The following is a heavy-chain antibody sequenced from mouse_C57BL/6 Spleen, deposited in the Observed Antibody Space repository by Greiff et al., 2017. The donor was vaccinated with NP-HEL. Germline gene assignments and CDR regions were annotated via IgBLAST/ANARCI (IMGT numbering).Heavy chain of an antibody. CDR2: ISDGGSYT. CDR3: ARDGGFITTVVAEAMDY. Sequence: EVKLVESGGGLVKPGGSLKLSCAASGFTFSSYAMSWVRQTPEKRLEWVATISDGGSYTYYPDNVKGRFTISRDNAKNNLYLQMSHLKSEDTAMYYCARDGGFITTVVAEAMDYWGQGTSVTVSS. CDR1: GFTFSSYA. V-gene: IGHV5-4*01. J-gene: IGHJ4*01. D-gene: IGHD1-1*01.